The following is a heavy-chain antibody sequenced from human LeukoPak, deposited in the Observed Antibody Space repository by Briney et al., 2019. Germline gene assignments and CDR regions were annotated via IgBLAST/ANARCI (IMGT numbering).Heavy chain of an antibody. J-gene: IGHJ4*02. CDR3: ASGPYPAAGTDHQFDY. CDR2: IFYSGST. CDR1: GASISSYY. D-gene: IGHD6-13*01. Sequence: PSETLSLTCTVSGASISSYYWSGIRQPPRKGREGMGYIFYSGSTNYNPSLKSRVTISVDTSKNQFSLKLSSMTAADPAVYYCASGPYPAAGTDHQFDYWGQGTLVTVSS. V-gene: IGHV4-59*01.